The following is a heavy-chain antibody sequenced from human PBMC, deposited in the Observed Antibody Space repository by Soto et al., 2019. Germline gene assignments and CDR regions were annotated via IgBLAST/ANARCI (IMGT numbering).Heavy chain of an antibody. V-gene: IGHV3-23*01. CDR3: AKLGYCTGGTCYLDYYYGVDV. J-gene: IGHJ6*02. CDR1: GFSFSRNA. CDR2: ISSGGNT. D-gene: IGHD2-15*01. Sequence: QPLESGGGLVQPGGSLRLSCEASGFSFSRNAMSWVRQAPGKGLEWVSSISSGGNTYYADSVKGRFTISRDNSKNTQSLQMTSLGAEDTAVYYCAKLGYCTGGTCYLDYYYGVDVWGQGTTVTVS.